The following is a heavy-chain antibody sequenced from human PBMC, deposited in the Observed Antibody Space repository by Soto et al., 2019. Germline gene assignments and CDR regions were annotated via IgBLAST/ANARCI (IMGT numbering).Heavy chain of an antibody. V-gene: IGHV3-23*01. CDR3: AKDWADFRYYYYYMDV. D-gene: IGHD3-3*01. J-gene: IGHJ6*03. CDR2: ISGSGGST. Sequence: GGSLRLSCAASGFTFSSYAMSWVRQAPGKGLEWVSAISGSGGSTYYADSVKGRFTISRDNSKNTLYLQMNSLRAEDTAVYYCAKDWADFRYYYYYMDVWGKGTTVTV. CDR1: GFTFSSYA.